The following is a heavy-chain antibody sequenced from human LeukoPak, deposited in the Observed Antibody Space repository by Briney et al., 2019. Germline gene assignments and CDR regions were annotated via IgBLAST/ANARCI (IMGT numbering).Heavy chain of an antibody. V-gene: IGHV1-8*03. Sequence: GASVKVSCKASGYTFTSYDINWVRQATGQGLEWMGWMNPNSGNTGYAQKFQGRVTITRNTSISTAYMELSSLRSEDTAVYYCARADEVAAATIGPAGYWGQGSLVTVSS. J-gene: IGHJ4*02. CDR3: ARADEVAAATIGPAGY. D-gene: IGHD2-2*01. CDR2: MNPNSGNT. CDR1: GYTFTSYD.